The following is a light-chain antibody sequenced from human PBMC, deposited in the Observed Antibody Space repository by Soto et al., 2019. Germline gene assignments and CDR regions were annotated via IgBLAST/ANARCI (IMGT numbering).Light chain of an antibody. Sequence: DIVMTQSPDSLTVSLGERATINCKSSQSVLYSSNNKNYFAWYQQKPGQPPKLLFYWASTRESGVPDRFSGSGSGTDFTLTISSLEAEDVAVYYCQQYYSTPLTLGQGTKVEIK. V-gene: IGKV4-1*01. CDR3: QQYYSTPLT. CDR2: WAS. J-gene: IGKJ1*01. CDR1: QSVLYSSNNKNY.